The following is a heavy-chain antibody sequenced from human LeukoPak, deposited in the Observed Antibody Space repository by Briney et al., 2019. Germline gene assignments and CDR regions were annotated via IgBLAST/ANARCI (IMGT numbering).Heavy chain of an antibody. V-gene: IGHV1-69*06. CDR3: AREATFGLYYYYSYMDV. CDR1: GGTFSSYA. D-gene: IGHD3-16*01. CDR2: SIPIFGTA. Sequence: ASVKVSCKASGGTFSSYAISWVRQAPGQGLGWMGGSIPIFGTANYAQKFQGRVTITADKSTSTAYMELSSLRSEDTAVYYCAREATFGLYYYYSYMDVWGKGTTVTVSS. J-gene: IGHJ6*03.